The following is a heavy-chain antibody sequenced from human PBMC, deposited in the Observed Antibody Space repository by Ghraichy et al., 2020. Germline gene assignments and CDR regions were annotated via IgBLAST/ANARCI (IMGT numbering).Heavy chain of an antibody. CDR1: GGSISGYH. V-gene: IGHV4-59*01. Sequence: SETLSLTCTVFGGSISGYHWNWIRQPPGKGLEWIGYIFYSGSSNYNPSLKTRVSLSIDTSKNQFSLKLNSVTAADTAVYYCARKNFGDYTFDYWGQGALVTVSS. D-gene: IGHD4-17*01. J-gene: IGHJ4*02. CDR3: ARKNFGDYTFDY. CDR2: IFYSGSS.